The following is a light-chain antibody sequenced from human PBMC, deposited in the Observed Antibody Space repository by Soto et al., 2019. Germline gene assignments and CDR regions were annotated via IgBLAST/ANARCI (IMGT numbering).Light chain of an antibody. J-gene: IGKJ1*01. CDR2: GAS. CDR3: PQYGGSRWT. V-gene: IGKV3-20*01. CDR1: QSVSSTY. Sequence: EIVLTQSPGTLSLSPGERATLSCRASQSVSSTYLAWYQHKPGQAPRLLIYGASNRATGIPDRFSGSGSGTDFTLTISRLEPEDFAVYYCPQYGGSRWTFGQGTRVDI.